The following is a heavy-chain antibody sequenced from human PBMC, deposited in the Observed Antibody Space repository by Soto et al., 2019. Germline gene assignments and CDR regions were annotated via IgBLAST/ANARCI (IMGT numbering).Heavy chain of an antibody. J-gene: IGHJ4*02. D-gene: IGHD3-22*01. Sequence: ALRLSCAASVFTFSSYGMHWVRQAPGNGLKWVAVICYDGSNKYYADSVKGRFTISRDNSKNTLYLQMNSLRAEDTAVYYCAKYYYDSSGYYHSDPYFDYWGQGTLVTVSS. CDR2: ICYDGSNK. V-gene: IGHV3-33*06. CDR3: AKYYYDSSGYYHSDPYFDY. CDR1: VFTFSSYG.